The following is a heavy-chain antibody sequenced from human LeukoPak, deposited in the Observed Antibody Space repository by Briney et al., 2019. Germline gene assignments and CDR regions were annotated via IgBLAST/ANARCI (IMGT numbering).Heavy chain of an antibody. V-gene: IGHV4-34*01. CDR3: ARGEGYYDSSGYYS. D-gene: IGHD3-22*01. CDR1: GGPFSGYY. Sequence: PSETLSLTCAVYGGPFSGYYWSWIRQPPGKGREWIGEINHSGITNYNPSLTSRVTISVDTSKNQFSLELSSVTAADKAVYYCARGEGYYDSSGYYSWGQGTLVTVSS. J-gene: IGHJ4*02. CDR2: INHSGIT.